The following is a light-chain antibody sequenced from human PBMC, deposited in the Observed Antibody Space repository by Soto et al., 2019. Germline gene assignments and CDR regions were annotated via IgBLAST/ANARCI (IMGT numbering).Light chain of an antibody. CDR2: EGN. V-gene: IGLV2-23*03. CDR3: CSYENTSSFVL. Sequence: QSALTQPASVSGSPGQSITISCTGTSSDVGSYNLVSWYQQHPDKAPNLLIYEGNKRPLGVSNRFSASKSGNTDSLTISALQTEDEADYYCCSYENTSSFVLFGGGTKVTVL. CDR1: SSDVGSYNL. J-gene: IGLJ2*01.